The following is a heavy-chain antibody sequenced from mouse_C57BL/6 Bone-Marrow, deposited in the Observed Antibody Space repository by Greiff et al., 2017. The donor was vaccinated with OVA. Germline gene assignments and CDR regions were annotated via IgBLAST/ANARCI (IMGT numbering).Heavy chain of an antibody. J-gene: IGHJ4*01. CDR2: INPSDSDT. CDR3: AIPFTTGVAPYAMDY. D-gene: IGHD1-1*01. Sequence: VQLQQPGAELVKPGASVKVSCKASGYTFTSYWMHWVKQRPGQGLEWIGRINPSDSDTNYNQKFKGQATLTVDKSSSTAYMQLSSLTSEDSAVYYCAIPFTTGVAPYAMDYWGQGTSVTVSS. CDR1: GYTFTSYW. V-gene: IGHV1-74*01.